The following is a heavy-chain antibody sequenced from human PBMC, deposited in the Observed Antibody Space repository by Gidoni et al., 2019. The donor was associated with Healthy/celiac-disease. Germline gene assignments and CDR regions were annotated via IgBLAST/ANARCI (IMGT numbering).Heavy chain of an antibody. Sequence: QVQLQQWGAGLLTPSETLSLTCAVYGGSFSGYYWSWIRQPPGKGLEWIGEINNSGSTNYNPSLKSRVTISVDTSKNQFSLKLSSVTAADTAVYYCARGGYGSGKVDYWGQGTLVTVSS. CDR3: ARGGYGSGKVDY. D-gene: IGHD3-10*01. CDR1: GGSFSGYY. J-gene: IGHJ4*02. CDR2: INNSGST. V-gene: IGHV4-34*01.